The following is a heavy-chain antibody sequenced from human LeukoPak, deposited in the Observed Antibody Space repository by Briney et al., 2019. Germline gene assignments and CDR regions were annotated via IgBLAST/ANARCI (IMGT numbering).Heavy chain of an antibody. Sequence: GGSLRLSCAASGFTFSRFWMHWVRQAPGKGLVWVSRINTDGSNTIYADSVKGRFTISRDNAKNTLYLQMNSLRAEDTAVYYCARDQSIAGPTTADYWGRGTLVTVSS. V-gene: IGHV3-74*01. D-gene: IGHD1-26*01. J-gene: IGHJ4*02. CDR2: INTDGSNT. CDR3: ARDQSIAGPTTADY. CDR1: GFTFSRFW.